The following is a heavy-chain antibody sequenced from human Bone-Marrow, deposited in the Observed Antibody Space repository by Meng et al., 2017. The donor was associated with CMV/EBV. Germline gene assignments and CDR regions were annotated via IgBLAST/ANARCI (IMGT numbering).Heavy chain of an antibody. V-gene: IGHV3-13*01. CDR3: ARDSGYCSSTSCYSYYYYGMDV. J-gene: IGHJ6*02. CDR1: GFTFSSYD. D-gene: IGHD2-2*02. Sequence: GGSLRLSCAASGFTFSSYDMHWVRQATGKGLEWVSAIGTAGDTYYPGSVKGRFTISRENAKNSLYLQMNSLRAEDTAVYYCARDSGYCSSTSCYSYYYYGMDVWGQGTTVTVSS. CDR2: IGTAGDT.